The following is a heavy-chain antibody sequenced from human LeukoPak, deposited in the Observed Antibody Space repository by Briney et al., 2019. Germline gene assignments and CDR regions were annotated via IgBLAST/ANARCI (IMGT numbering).Heavy chain of an antibody. CDR2: ISYDGSNK. V-gene: IGHV3-30*18. CDR3: AKDRQWLVQYYFDY. J-gene: IGHJ4*02. D-gene: IGHD6-19*01. Sequence: GGSLRLSCAASGFTFSSYGMHWVRQAPGKGLEWVAVISYDGSNKYYADSVKGRFTISRDNSKNTLYLRMNSLRAEDTAVYYCAKDRQWLVQYYFDYWGQGTLVTVSS. CDR1: GFTFSSYG.